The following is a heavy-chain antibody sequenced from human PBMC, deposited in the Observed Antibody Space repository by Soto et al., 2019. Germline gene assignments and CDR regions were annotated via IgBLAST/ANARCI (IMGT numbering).Heavy chain of an antibody. D-gene: IGHD3-16*02. Sequence: EVQLVESGGGLVKPGGSLRLSCAASGFTFSSYSMNWVRQAPGKGLEWVSSISNSGYTIHYADSVKGRFTISRDNAKNSLYLQMNSLRAEDTAVYYCTRVSQSFIEYFQHWGQGTLVTVSS. V-gene: IGHV3-21*01. CDR3: TRVSQSFIEYFQH. CDR1: GFTFSSYS. CDR2: ISNSGYTI. J-gene: IGHJ1*01.